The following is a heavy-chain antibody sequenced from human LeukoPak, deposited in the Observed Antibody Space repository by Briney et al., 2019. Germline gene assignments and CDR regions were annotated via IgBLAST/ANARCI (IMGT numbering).Heavy chain of an antibody. J-gene: IGHJ6*02. Sequence: GGSLRLSCAASGFTFSSHGMHWVRQAPGKGLVWVAHVSTDGTSTSSVDSVKGRFTISRDNAKNSLYLQMNSLRAEDTAVYYCARDPRAIVVVPAAIFRVDYYYYGMDVWGQGTTVTVSS. D-gene: IGHD2-2*01. CDR1: GFTFSSHG. CDR3: ARDPRAIVVVPAAIFRVDYYYYGMDV. V-gene: IGHV3-74*01. CDR2: VSTDGTST.